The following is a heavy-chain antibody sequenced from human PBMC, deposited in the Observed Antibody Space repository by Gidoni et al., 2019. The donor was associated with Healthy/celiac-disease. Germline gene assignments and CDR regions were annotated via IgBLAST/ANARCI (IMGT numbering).Heavy chain of an antibody. V-gene: IGHV3-48*03. Sequence: GLEWVSYISSSGSTIYYADSVKGRFTISRDNAKNSLYLQMNSLRAEDTAVYYCAREWGAIIVSSGWPSDAFDIWGQGTMVTVSS. D-gene: IGHD6-19*01. J-gene: IGHJ3*02. CDR3: AREWGAIIVSSGWPSDAFDI. CDR2: ISSSGSTI.